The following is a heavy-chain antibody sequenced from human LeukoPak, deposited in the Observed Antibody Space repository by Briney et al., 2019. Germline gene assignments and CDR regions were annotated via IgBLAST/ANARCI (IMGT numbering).Heavy chain of an antibody. Sequence: NPSETLSLTCTVSGGSISSSSYYWGWIRQPPGKGLEWIAYISYSGSTTYNPSLKSRITISVDTSKNQFSLRLSSVTSADTAVYYCARGFGDSRGTRFDPWGQGTLVTVSS. CDR3: ARGFGDSRGTRFDP. J-gene: IGHJ5*02. CDR1: GGSISSSSYY. V-gene: IGHV4-61*05. D-gene: IGHD3-22*01. CDR2: ISYSGST.